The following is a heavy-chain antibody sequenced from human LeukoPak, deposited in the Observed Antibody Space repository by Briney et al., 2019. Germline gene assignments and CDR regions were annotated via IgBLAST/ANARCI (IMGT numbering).Heavy chain of an antibody. Sequence: GSLRLSCAASGFTFSSYAMSWVRQAPGKGLEWVSAIRDSGSSTHYADSVKGRFTTSRDNSKNTLFLQMNSLRAEDTAIYYCARHRYPTPGIDYWGQGTLVTVSS. D-gene: IGHD4-23*01. J-gene: IGHJ4*02. CDR1: GFTFSSYA. CDR2: IRDSGSST. CDR3: ARHRYPTPGIDY. V-gene: IGHV3-23*01.